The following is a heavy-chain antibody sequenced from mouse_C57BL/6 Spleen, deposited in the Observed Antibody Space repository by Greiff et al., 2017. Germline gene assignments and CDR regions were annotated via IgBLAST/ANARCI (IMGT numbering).Heavy chain of an antibody. J-gene: IGHJ4*01. CDR3: ARQRDTMITTDYYAMDY. D-gene: IGHD2-4*01. CDR1: GFTFSSYG. V-gene: IGHV5-6*02. Sequence: EVKVEESGGDLVKPGGSLKLSCAASGFTFSSYGMSWVRQTPDKRLEWVATISSGGSYTYYPDSVKGRFTISRDNAKNTLYLQMSSLKSEDTAMYYCARQRDTMITTDYYAMDYWGQGPSVTVSS. CDR2: ISSGGSYT.